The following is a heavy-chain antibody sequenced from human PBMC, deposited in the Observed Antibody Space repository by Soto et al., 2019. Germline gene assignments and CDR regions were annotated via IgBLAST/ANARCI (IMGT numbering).Heavy chain of an antibody. V-gene: IGHV2-5*02. CDR1: GFSLTTRGVG. D-gene: IGHD5-18*01. J-gene: IGHJ4*02. CDR3: AHRPRGYSYHFDY. Sequence: QITLKESGPTLVKPTQTLTLTCTFSGFSLTTRGVGVGWIRQPPGKALEWLALIYWDDDEGYSPSLKGRLTTTRDTTKTYVVLTMTNMDPVATATYYCAHRPRGYSYHFDYWGQGTLVTVSS. CDR2: IYWDDDE.